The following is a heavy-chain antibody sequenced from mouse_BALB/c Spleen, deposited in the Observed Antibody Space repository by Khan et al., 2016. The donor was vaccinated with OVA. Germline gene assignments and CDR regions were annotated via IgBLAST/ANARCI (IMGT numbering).Heavy chain of an antibody. D-gene: IGHD2-3*01. V-gene: IGHV1-9*01. Sequence: QVQLQQPGAELMKPGASVKISCKATGYTFSSYWMDWVKQRPGHGLEWIGEILPGSGSTKYNEKFKGKATFTADTSSNTAYMQLSSLTSEDSAVYYCARVEAIYDGYCHFSWFPYWGQGTLVTVSA. CDR3: ARVEAIYDGYCHFSWFPY. CDR1: GYTFSSYW. J-gene: IGHJ3*01. CDR2: ILPGSGST.